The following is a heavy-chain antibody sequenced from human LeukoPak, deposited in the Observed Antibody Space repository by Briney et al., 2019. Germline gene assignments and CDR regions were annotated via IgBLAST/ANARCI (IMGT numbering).Heavy chain of an antibody. Sequence: PSETLSLTCTVSGGSISSYYWTWIRQIPGKGLEWIGYIYYTGTTNYNPLFESRATISVDTSKNQFSLKLTSVTAADTAVYFCARGEDFERYYLAYWGQGTLVTVSS. J-gene: IGHJ4*02. CDR1: GGSISSYY. D-gene: IGHD3-9*01. CDR3: ARGEDFERYYLAY. V-gene: IGHV4-59*01. CDR2: IYYTGTT.